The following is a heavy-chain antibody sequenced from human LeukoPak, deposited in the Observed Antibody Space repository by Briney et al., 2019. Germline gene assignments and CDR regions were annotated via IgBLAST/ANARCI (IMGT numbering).Heavy chain of an antibody. Sequence: GGSLRLSCAASGFIFSDYYMGWVRQAPGKGLEWVSYISNKGSSSTTYYADSVKGRFTISRDDAQNSLYLQMNSLRAEDTAVYYCARALKIDSPYRRAPLGYWGQGTLVTVSS. V-gene: IGHV3-11*04. CDR2: ISNKGSSSTT. CDR1: GFIFSDYY. J-gene: IGHJ4*02. CDR3: ARALKIDSPYRRAPLGY. D-gene: IGHD1-1*01.